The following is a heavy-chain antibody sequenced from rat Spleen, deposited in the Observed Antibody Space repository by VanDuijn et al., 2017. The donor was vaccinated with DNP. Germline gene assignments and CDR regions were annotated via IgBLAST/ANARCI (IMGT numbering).Heavy chain of an antibody. CDR3: KLGGAY. CDR2: IVYDGSSS. J-gene: IGHJ2*01. CDR1: GVTFSDYS. D-gene: IGHD5-1*01. Sequence: EVQLVESGGGLVQPGRSLKLSCAASGVTFSDYSMAWVRQAPKKGLEWVATIVYDGSSSYYGDSVTGRVTISRDNAKSTLYLQMDSLRSEDTATYYCKLGGAYWGQGVMVTVSS. V-gene: IGHV5-7*01.